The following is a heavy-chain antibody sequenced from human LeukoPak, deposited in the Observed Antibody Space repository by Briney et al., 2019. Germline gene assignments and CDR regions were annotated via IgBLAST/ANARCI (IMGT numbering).Heavy chain of an antibody. J-gene: IGHJ4*02. D-gene: IGHD3-22*01. CDR1: GFTFSSYA. CDR2: ISYDGSNK. V-gene: IGHV3-30-3*01. CDR3: VKDRGYYDSSGDFDY. Sequence: GRSLRLSCAASGFTFSSYAMHWVRQAPGKGLEWVAVISYDGSNKYYADSVKGRFTISRDNSKNTLYLQMNSLRAEDTAVYYCVKDRGYYDSSGDFDYWGQGTLVTVSS.